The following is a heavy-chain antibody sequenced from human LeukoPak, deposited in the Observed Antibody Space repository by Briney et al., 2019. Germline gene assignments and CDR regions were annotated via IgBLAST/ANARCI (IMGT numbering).Heavy chain of an antibody. J-gene: IGHJ3*02. D-gene: IGHD3-22*01. CDR3: ACLTTADAFDI. V-gene: IGHV4-59*01. Sequence: SETLSLTCTVSGGPISSYYWSWIRQPPGKGLEWIGYIYYSGSTNYKSSLKSRVTISVDTSKNQFSLKLSSVTAADTAVYYCACLTTADAFDIWGQGTMVTVSS. CDR2: IYYSGST. CDR1: GGPISSYY.